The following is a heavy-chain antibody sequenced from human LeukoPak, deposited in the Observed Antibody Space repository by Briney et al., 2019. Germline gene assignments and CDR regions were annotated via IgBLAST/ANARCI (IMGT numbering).Heavy chain of an antibody. CDR1: GDSVSSNSAG. D-gene: IGHD3-16*01. CDR3: ERGGGALNI. V-gene: IGHV6-1*01. CDR2: TYYRSKWFN. Sequence: SQTLSLTCAISGDSVSSNSAGWSWIRQSPSRGLEWLGRTYYRSKWFNDYAVSVKSRITINPDTSKNQFSLQLNSVTPEDTAVFYCERGGGALNIWGKGTLVTVSS. J-gene: IGHJ3*02.